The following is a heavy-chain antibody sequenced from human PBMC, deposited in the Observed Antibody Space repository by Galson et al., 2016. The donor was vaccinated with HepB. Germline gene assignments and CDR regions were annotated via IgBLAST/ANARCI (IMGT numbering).Heavy chain of an antibody. CDR1: GDSVSSTSAG. Sequence: CAISGDSVSSTSAGWSWVRQSPSRGLEWLGRTFYRSKWYYDYAISVRSRITINPDTSKNQFSLPLSSVTPEDTAVYYCARGGLVRGAHGGSFDSWGQRTLVTVSS. CDR3: ARGGLVRGAHGGSFDS. V-gene: IGHV6-1*01. CDR2: TFYRSKWYY. J-gene: IGHJ4*01. D-gene: IGHD3-10*01.